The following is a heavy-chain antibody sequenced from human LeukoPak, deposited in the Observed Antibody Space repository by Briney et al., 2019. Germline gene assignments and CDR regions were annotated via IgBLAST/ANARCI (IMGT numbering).Heavy chain of an antibody. CDR1: GFTFSTYW. CDR2: IKPDGTEK. CDR3: ARSRFYFDY. Sequence: GGSLRLSCVASGFTFSTYWMGWVRQAPGKGLEWVAKIKPDGTEKDHVDSVKGRFTISRDNAKNSLYLQLNSLRAEDTAVYYCARSRFYFDYWGQGTLVTVSS. J-gene: IGHJ4*02. V-gene: IGHV3-7*01.